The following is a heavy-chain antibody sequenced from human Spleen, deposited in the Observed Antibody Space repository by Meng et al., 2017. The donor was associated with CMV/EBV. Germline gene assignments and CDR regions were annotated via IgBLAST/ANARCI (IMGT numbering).Heavy chain of an antibody. CDR2: IYTSGST. CDR3: ARVFEVSGGAFDI. CDR1: GGSINYYH. V-gene: IGHV4-4*07. D-gene: IGHD3-3*01. J-gene: IGHJ3*02. Sequence: SETLSLTCTVSGGSINYYHWSWIRQPAGKGLEWIGRIYTSGSTNYNPSPKSRVTMSVDTSKNQFSLKLSPVTAADTAVYYCARVFEVSGGAFDIWGQGTMVTVSS.